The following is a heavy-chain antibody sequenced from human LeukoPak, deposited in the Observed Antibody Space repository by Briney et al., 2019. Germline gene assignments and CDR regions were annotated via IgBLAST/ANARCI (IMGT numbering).Heavy chain of an antibody. Sequence: ASVKVSCKASGYTFTSYDINWVRQATGQGLEWMGWMNPNSGNTGCAQKFQGRVTMTRNTSISTAYMELSSLRSEDTAVYYCARGRTLVYDFWSGYSFTPYDYWGQGTLVTVSS. D-gene: IGHD3-3*01. J-gene: IGHJ4*02. V-gene: IGHV1-8*01. CDR2: MNPNSGNT. CDR1: GYTFTSYD. CDR3: ARGRTLVYDFWSGYSFTPYDY.